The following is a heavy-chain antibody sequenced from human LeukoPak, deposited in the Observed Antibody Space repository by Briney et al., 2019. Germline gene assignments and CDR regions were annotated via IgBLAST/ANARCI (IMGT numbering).Heavy chain of an antibody. J-gene: IGHJ6*02. CDR2: ISSSSSYI. V-gene: IGHV3-21*01. CDR1: GFTFSSYS. D-gene: IGHD4-17*01. CDR3: ARASDSGDYFSGMDV. Sequence: GGSLRLSCAASGFTFSSYSMNWVRQAPGKGLEWVSSISSSSSYIYYADSVKGRFTISRDNAKNSLYLQMNSLRAEDTAVYYCARASDSGDYFSGMDVWGQGTTVTVSS.